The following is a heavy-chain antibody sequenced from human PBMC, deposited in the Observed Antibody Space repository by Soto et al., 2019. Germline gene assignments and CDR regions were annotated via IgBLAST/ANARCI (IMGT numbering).Heavy chain of an antibody. CDR3: AHSAGPTVTCGGVIDSYLDY. D-gene: IGHD3-16*02. CDR1: G. Sequence: GVGWIRQPPGKALEWLALIYWDDDKRYSPSLKSRLTITKDTSKNQVVLTMTNMDPVDTATYYCAHSAGPTVTCGGVIDSYLDYCAQRLLLTVYS. J-gene: IGHJ4*02. V-gene: IGHV2-5*02. CDR2: IYWDDDK.